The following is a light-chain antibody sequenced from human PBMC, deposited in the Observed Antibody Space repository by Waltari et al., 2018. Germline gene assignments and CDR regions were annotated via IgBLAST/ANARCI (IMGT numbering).Light chain of an antibody. J-gene: IGKJ2*01. V-gene: IGKV4-1*01. CDR1: QSVLYSSNNKNY. CDR3: QQYSTNSYT. Sequence: DIVMTQSPDSLPVSLGERATINCKSSQSVLYSSNNKNYLAWYQQRPGQPPKLLIYWASTRESGVPDRFSGSGSGTDFTLTISSLQAEDVAVYYCQQYSTNSYTFGQGTKLEIK. CDR2: WAS.